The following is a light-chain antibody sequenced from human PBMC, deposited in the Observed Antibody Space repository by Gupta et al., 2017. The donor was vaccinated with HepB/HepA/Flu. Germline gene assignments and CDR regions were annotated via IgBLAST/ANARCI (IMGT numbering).Light chain of an antibody. V-gene: IGKV3-20*01. CDR3: QQDCSSRP. CDR2: GAS. CDR1: QSVSSSY. J-gene: IGKJ1*01. Sequence: EIVLTQSPGTLSLSPGERATLSCRASQSVSSSYLDWYQQKPGQAPRLIIYGASSRATGITDGFSGSGDGKDFTLTSSRREYEDFAVHYWQQDCSSRPFGQGTQVEIK.